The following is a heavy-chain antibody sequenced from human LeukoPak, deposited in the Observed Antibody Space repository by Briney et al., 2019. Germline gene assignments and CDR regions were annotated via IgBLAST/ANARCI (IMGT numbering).Heavy chain of an antibody. CDR1: GGTFSSYA. CDR3: ARSSITIFGVVTDLGAFDI. Sequence: GASVKVSCKASGGTFSSYAISWVRQAPGRGLEWMGGIIPIFGTANYAQKFQGRVTITTDESTSTAYMELSSLRSEDTAVYYCARSSITIFGVVTDLGAFDIWGQGTMVTVSS. D-gene: IGHD3-3*01. CDR2: IIPIFGTA. J-gene: IGHJ3*02. V-gene: IGHV1-69*05.